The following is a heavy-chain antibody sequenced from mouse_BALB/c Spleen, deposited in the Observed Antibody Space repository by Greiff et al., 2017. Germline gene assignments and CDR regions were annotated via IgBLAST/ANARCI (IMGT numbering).Heavy chain of an antibody. Sequence: QVTLKESGPGILQPSQTLSLTCSFSGFSLSTSGMGVSWIRQPSGKGLEWLAHIYWDDDKRYNPSLKSRLTISKDTSRNQVFLKITSVDTADTATYYCARGDDVWYFDVWGAGTTVTVSS. CDR3: ARGDDVWYFDV. CDR1: GFSLSTSGMG. J-gene: IGHJ1*01. D-gene: IGHD2-12*01. CDR2: IYWDDDK. V-gene: IGHV8-12*01.